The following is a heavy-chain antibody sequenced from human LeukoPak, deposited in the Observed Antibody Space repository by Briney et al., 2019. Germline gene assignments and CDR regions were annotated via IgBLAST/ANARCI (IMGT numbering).Heavy chain of an antibody. V-gene: IGHV1-69*05. D-gene: IGHD3-9*01. Sequence: SVKVSCKASGGTFSSYAISWVRQAPGQGLEWMGGIIPIFGTANYAQKLQGRVTMTTDTSTSTAYMELRSLRSDDTAVYYCARDSVLRYFDWLGYYYYYMDVWGKGTTVTVSS. CDR2: IIPIFGTA. J-gene: IGHJ6*03. CDR1: GGTFSSYA. CDR3: ARDSVLRYFDWLGYYYYYMDV.